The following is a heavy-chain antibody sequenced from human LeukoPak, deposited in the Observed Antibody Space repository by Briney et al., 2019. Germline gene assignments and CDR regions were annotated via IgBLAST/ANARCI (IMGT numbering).Heavy chain of an antibody. Sequence: SETLSLTCAVSGYSISSGYYWGWIRQPPGKGLEWIGSIYHSGSTYYNPSLKSRVTISVDTSKNQFSLKLSSVTDADTAVYYCARQLYEIDIWGQGKMVTVSS. V-gene: IGHV4-38-2*01. D-gene: IGHD2-2*02. CDR2: IYHSGST. CDR1: GYSISSGYY. CDR3: ARQLYEIDI. J-gene: IGHJ3*02.